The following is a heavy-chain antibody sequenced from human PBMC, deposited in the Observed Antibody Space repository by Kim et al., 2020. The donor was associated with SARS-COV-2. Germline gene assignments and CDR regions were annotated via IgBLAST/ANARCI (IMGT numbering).Heavy chain of an antibody. D-gene: IGHD2-2*01. CDR3: ARGDCSSTSCPLDI. CDR1: GFTFRSYG. CDR2: IWYDGSNK. V-gene: IGHV3-33*01. Sequence: GGSLRLSCAASGFTFRSYGMHWVRQAPGKGLEWVAVIWYDGSNKYYADSVKGRFTISRDNSKNTLYLQMNSLRAEDTAVYYCARGDCSSTSCPLDIWGQGTMVTVSS. J-gene: IGHJ3*02.